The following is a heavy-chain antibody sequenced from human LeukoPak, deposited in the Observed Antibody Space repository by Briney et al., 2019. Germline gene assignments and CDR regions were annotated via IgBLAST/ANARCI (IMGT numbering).Heavy chain of an antibody. CDR1: GGTFSSYA. Sequence: SVKVSCEASGGTFSSYAISWVRQAPGQGLEWMGGIIPIFGTANYAQKFQGRVTITADKSTSTAYMELSSLRSEDTAVYYCARDGVSGVCNYWGQGTLVTVSS. D-gene: IGHD3-3*01. CDR2: IIPIFGTA. V-gene: IGHV1-69*06. CDR3: ARDGVSGVCNY. J-gene: IGHJ4*02.